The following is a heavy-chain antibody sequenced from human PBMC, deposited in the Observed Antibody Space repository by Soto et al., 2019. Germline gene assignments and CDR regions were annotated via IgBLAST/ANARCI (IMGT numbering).Heavy chain of an antibody. Sequence: GGSLRLSCAASGFTFSSYAMSWVRQAPGKGLEWVAVIWYDGSNKYYADSVKGRFTISRDNSKNTLYLQMNSLRAEDTAVYYCARGWYCSSTSCYVGSNYDYWGQGTLVTVSS. D-gene: IGHD2-2*01. CDR3: ARGWYCSSTSCYVGSNYDY. V-gene: IGHV3-33*08. J-gene: IGHJ4*02. CDR2: IWYDGSNK. CDR1: GFTFSSYA.